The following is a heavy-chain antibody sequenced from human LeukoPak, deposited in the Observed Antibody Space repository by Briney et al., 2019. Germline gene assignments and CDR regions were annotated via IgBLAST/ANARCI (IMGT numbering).Heavy chain of an antibody. CDR1: GYTFTGYY. D-gene: IGHD2-15*01. Sequence: ASVKVSCGASGYTFTGYYMHWVRQAPGRGLEWMGWINPNSGGTNYAQKFPGRVTMTRDTCISAAYMDLSRLRSDDTAVYYCARVSVGGYFDYWGQGTLVTVSS. CDR3: ARVSVGGYFDY. J-gene: IGHJ4*02. V-gene: IGHV1-2*02. CDR2: INPNSGGT.